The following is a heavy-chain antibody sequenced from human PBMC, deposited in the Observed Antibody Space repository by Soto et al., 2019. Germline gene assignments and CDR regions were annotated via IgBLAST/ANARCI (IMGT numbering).Heavy chain of an antibody. CDR2: ISWNSGNI. CDR3: AKGSSTTNFSYFDY. V-gene: IGHV3-9*01. D-gene: IGHD2-2*01. Sequence: EVQLVESGGGLEQPGRSLRLSCAASGFTFDDYAMHWVRQAPGKGPEWVSSISWNSGNIGYADSVKGRFTISRDNAKNSLYLQMNSLRPEDTALYYCAKGSSTTNFSYFDYWGQGTLVTVSS. CDR1: GFTFDDYA. J-gene: IGHJ4*02.